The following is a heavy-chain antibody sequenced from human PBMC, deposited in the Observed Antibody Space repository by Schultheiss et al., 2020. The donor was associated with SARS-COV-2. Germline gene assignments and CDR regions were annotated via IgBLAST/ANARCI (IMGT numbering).Heavy chain of an antibody. CDR3: ARGQSLWTTTKHWYFDL. CDR1: GYTFTGYY. CDR2: INPNSGGT. Sequence: ASVKVSCKASGYTFTGYYMHWVRQAPGQGLEWMGWINPNSGGTDYAQKFQGRVTMTTDPSTSTAYMELSSLRSEDTAVYYCARGQSLWTTTKHWYFDLWGRGTLVTVSS. V-gene: IGHV1-2*02. J-gene: IGHJ2*01. D-gene: IGHD3-16*02.